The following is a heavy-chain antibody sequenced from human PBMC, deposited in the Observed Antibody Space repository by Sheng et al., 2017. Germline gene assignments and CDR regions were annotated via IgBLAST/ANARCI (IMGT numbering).Heavy chain of an antibody. Sequence: QIQLVESGGGVVQPGRSLRLSCAASGFTFSNYLIHWVRQAPGKGPEWVALVSSDGNKKYYTASVKGRFTISRDNSKNTLYLQMDSLTTEDTAVYYCARDVGTIPEVVNYHFDHWGQGTLVTVSS. CDR3: ARDVGTIPEVVNYHFDH. D-gene: IGHD3-3*01. J-gene: IGHJ4*02. V-gene: IGHV3-30-3*01. CDR1: GFTFSNYL. CDR2: VSSDGNKK.